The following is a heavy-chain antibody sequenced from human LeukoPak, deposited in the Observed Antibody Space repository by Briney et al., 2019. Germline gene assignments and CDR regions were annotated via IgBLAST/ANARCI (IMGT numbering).Heavy chain of an antibody. J-gene: IGHJ4*02. V-gene: IGHV3-74*01. D-gene: IGHD6-19*01. CDR2: INTDGSST. CDR3: AGAPLYSSGCIDY. Sequence: GGSLRLSCAASGFTFSSYWMHWVRQAPGKGLVWVSRINTDGSSTSYADSVKGRFTISRDNAKNSLYLQMNSLRAEDTAVYYCAGAPLYSSGCIDYWGQGTLVTVSS. CDR1: GFTFSSYW.